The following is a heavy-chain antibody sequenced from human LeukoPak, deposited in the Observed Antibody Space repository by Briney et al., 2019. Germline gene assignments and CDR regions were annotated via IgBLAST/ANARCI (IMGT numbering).Heavy chain of an antibody. V-gene: IGHV3-53*01. J-gene: IGHJ3*02. Sequence: GGSLRLSCAASGFTVSSNYMSWVRQAPGKGLEWVSVIYSGGSTYYADSVKGGFTISRANAKNSLYLQMTSLRAEDTAVYYCARRYVDIDAFDIWGQGTMVTVSS. CDR1: GFTVSSNY. CDR3: ARRYVDIDAFDI. D-gene: IGHD5-12*01. CDR2: IYSGGST.